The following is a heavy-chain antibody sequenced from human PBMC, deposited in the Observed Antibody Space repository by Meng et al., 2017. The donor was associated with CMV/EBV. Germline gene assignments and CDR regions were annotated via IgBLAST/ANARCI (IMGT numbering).Heavy chain of an antibody. V-gene: IGHV2-5*02. J-gene: IGHJ4*02. CDR1: GFSLSTSEVG. D-gene: IGHD2-15*01. CDR2: IYWDDDK. CDR3: AHRRTVNYSVPL. Sequence: QITLKESGPTLVKPTQPLTLTCTFSGFSLSTSEVGVGWIRQPPGKALEWLALIYWDDDKRYSPSLKSRLTITKDTSKNQVVLTMTNIDPVDTATYYCAHRRTVNYSVPLWGQGTLSIVSS.